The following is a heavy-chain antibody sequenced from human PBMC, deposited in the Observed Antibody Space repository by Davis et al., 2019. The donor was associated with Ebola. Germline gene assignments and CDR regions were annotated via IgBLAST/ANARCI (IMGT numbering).Heavy chain of an antibody. V-gene: IGHV2-5*01. CDR3: ARAERLRFLEWSPLDV. J-gene: IGHJ6*04. CDR1: GFSLSTSGVG. D-gene: IGHD3-3*01. CDR2: IYWNDDK. Sequence: SGPTLVKPTQTLTLTCTFSGFSLSTSGVGVGWIRQPPGKALEWLALIYWNDDKRYSPSLKSRLTITKDTSKNQVVLTMTNMDPVDTATYYCARAERLRFLEWSPLDVWGKGTTVTVSS.